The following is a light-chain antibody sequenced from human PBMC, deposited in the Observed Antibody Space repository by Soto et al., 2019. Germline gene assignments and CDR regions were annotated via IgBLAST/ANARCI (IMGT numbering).Light chain of an antibody. CDR3: QQYGSSPQT. CDR1: QSVSTN. Sequence: EKVMTQSPATLSVSQGERATLSCRASQSVSTNLAWYQQKPGQAPRLLIYVASSRATGIPDRFSGSGSGTDFTLTISRLEPEDFAVYYCQQYGSSPQTFGQGTKVDIK. CDR2: VAS. J-gene: IGKJ1*01. V-gene: IGKV3-20*01.